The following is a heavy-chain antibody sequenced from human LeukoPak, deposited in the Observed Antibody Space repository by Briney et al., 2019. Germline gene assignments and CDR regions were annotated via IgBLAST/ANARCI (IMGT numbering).Heavy chain of an antibody. CDR2: VVPGSGDT. V-gene: IGHV1-3*01. CDR1: GYAFINYA. D-gene: IGHD1-14*01. CDR3: ARELDPKEPLAEDTRAFHI. Sequence: ASVKVSCKASGYAFINYAIQWVRQAPGQGLQWVGWVVPGSGDTSYSDDFQGRVLISRDTSASTAYMELSSLTSGDTAVYYCARELDPKEPLAEDTRAFHIWGQGTAVTVSS. J-gene: IGHJ3*02.